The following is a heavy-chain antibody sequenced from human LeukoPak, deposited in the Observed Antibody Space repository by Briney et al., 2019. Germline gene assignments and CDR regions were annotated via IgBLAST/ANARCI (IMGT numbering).Heavy chain of an antibody. CDR2: ISYDGSFT. V-gene: IGHV3-30*04. D-gene: IGHD3-22*01. Sequence: GGSLRLSCAASGFDFNNFAFHWVRQTPGKGLEWVAVISYDGSFTYYADSVKGRFTISRDNSKNTVSLQMIRLRTEDTALFYCARQSDDSSVPAYWGQGTLVTVSS. J-gene: IGHJ4*02. CDR3: ARQSDDSSVPAY. CDR1: GFDFNNFA.